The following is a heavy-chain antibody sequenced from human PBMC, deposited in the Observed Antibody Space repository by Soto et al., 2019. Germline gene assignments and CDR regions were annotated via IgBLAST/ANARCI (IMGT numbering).Heavy chain of an antibody. CDR3: AQDSSSWNGWFDP. Sequence: PGGSLRLSCAASGFTFSSYGMHWVRQAPGKGLEWVAVISYDGSNKYYADSVKGRFTISRDNSKNTLYLQMNSLRAEDTAVYYCAQDSSSWNGWFDPWGQGTLVTVSS. V-gene: IGHV3-30*18. CDR2: ISYDGSNK. D-gene: IGHD6-13*01. J-gene: IGHJ5*02. CDR1: GFTFSSYG.